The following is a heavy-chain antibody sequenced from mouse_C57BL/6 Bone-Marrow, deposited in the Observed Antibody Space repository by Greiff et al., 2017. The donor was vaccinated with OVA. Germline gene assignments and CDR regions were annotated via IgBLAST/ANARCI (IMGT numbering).Heavy chain of an antibody. CDR2: ISYDGSN. J-gene: IGHJ2*01. V-gene: IGHV3-6*01. CDR1: GYSITSGYY. CDR3: ARADSSGYVPDY. D-gene: IGHD3-2*02. Sequence: EVKLLESGPGLVKPSQSLSLTCSVTGYSITSGYYWNWIRQFPGNKLEWMGYISYDGSNKYNPSLKNRISITRDTSKNQFFLKLNSVTTEDTATYYCARADSSGYVPDYWGQGTTLTVSS.